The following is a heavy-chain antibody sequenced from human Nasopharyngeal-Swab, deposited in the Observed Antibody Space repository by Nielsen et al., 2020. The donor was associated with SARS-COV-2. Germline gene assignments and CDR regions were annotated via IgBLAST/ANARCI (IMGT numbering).Heavy chain of an antibody. CDR3: ARQPSMTTVTLCDY. CDR2: IYPGDSDT. CDR1: GSSFTSYW. J-gene: IGHJ4*02. Sequence: GGSLRLSCKGSGSSFTSYWIGWVRQMPGKGLEWMGIIYPGDSDTRYSPSFQGQVTISADKSISTAYLQWSSLKASDTAMYYCARQPSMTTVTLCDYWGQGTLVTVSS. V-gene: IGHV5-51*01. D-gene: IGHD4-17*01.